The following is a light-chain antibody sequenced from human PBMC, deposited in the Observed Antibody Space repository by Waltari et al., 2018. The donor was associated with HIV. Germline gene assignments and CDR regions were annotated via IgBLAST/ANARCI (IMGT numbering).Light chain of an antibody. V-gene: IGLV2-11*01. CDR1: SSNIGSNY. CDR2: DVS. Sequence: QSVLTQPPSASGTPGQRVTISCSGSSSNIGSNYVSWYQQHPGKAPKLLIHDVSTRPSGVPDRFSGSKSGNTASLTISGLQAEDEADYYCCAYTGAYTSGVFGAGTQLTVL. J-gene: IGLJ3*02. CDR3: CAYTGAYTSGV.